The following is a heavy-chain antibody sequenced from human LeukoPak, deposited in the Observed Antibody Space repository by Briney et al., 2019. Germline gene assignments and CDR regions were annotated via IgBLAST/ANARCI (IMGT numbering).Heavy chain of an antibody. J-gene: IGHJ4*02. CDR1: GGSISGYY. D-gene: IGHD6-13*01. V-gene: IGHV4-34*01. CDR3: ARKSIVTAGRKPYDF. CDR2: IDHSGRT. Sequence: PSETLSLTCTVSGGSISGYYWSWIRQPPGKGLEWIGEIDHSGRTNSNASLKSRVTLSVDMSKNQFSLRLSSVTAADTAVYYCARKSIVTAGRKPYDFWDQGTLVTVSP.